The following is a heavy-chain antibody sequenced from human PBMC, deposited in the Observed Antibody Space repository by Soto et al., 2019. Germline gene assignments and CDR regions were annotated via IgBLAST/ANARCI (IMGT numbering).Heavy chain of an antibody. J-gene: IGHJ3*02. Sequence: SETLSLTYTVSGGSISSYYWSWIRQPPGKGLEWIGSIYYSGSTYYNPSLKSRVTISVDTSKNQFSLKLSSVTAADTAVYYCARNRGADAFDIWGQGTMVTVSS. V-gene: IGHV4-59*05. CDR3: ARNRGADAFDI. CDR2: IYYSGST. D-gene: IGHD1-1*01. CDR1: GGSISSYY.